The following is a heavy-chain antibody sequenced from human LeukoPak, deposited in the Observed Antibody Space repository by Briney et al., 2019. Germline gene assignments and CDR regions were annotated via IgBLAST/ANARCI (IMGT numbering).Heavy chain of an antibody. CDR3: ARDFWGAYRVDYFDY. V-gene: IGHV4-4*07. J-gene: IGHJ4*02. D-gene: IGHD3-3*01. Sequence: SETLSLTCTVSSGSISGSYYWYWIRQPAGKGLEWIGRIYASGSTNYDPSLKSRVTISVDKSNNQFSLMVTSVTAADTAVYYCARDFWGAYRVDYFDYWGQGTLVTVSS. CDR2: IYASGST. CDR1: SGSISGSYY.